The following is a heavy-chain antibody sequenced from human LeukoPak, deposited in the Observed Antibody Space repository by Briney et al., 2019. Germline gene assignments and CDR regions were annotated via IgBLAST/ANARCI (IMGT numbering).Heavy chain of an antibody. CDR1: GYTFTVYY. J-gene: IGHJ4*02. CDR3: AREGPTRVVDY. V-gene: IGHV1-2*02. Sequence: VASVRVSYKASGYTFTVYYMHWVRQAPGQGGEGMRWINPNHVGTNYAQKFQGRVTMTSDTSISTAYMELSRLRSDDTAVYYCAREGPTRVVDYWGQGTLVTVSS. CDR2: INPNHVGT. D-gene: IGHD2-2*01.